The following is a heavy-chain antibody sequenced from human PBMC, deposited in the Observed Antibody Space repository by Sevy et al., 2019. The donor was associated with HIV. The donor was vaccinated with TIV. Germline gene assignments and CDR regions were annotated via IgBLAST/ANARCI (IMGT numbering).Heavy chain of an antibody. J-gene: IGHJ6*03. D-gene: IGHD3-22*01. CDR2: ISGSGGST. V-gene: IGHV3-23*01. CDR1: GFTFSSYA. CDR3: AADSSGFQRAWNYYYYMDV. Sequence: GGSLRLSCAASGFTFSSYAMSWVRQAPGKGLEWVPAISGSGGSTYYADSVKGRFTISRDNSKNTLYLQMNSLRAEDTDVYYCAADSSGFQRAWNYYYYMDVWGKGTTVTVSS.